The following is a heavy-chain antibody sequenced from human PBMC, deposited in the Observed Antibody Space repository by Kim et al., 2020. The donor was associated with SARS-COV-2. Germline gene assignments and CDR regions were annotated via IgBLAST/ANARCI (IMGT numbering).Heavy chain of an antibody. Sequence: SETLSLTCTVSGGSISSYYWSWIRQPPGKGLEWIGYIYYSGSTNYNPSLKSRVTISVDTSKNQFSLKLSPVTAADTAVYYCARDERETSGWANGFDPWGQGTLVTVSS. CDR3: ARDERETSGWANGFDP. V-gene: IGHV4-59*13. J-gene: IGHJ5*02. CDR1: GGSISSYY. D-gene: IGHD6-19*01. CDR2: IYYSGST.